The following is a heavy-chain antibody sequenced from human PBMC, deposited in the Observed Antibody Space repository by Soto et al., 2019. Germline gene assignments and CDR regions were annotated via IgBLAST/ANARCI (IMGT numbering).Heavy chain of an antibody. D-gene: IGHD3-3*01. CDR1: GFTFIDYW. CDR3: ARALDFWSAYFDY. V-gene: IGHV3-7*01. CDR2: IKQDGNEK. J-gene: IGHJ4*02. Sequence: GGSLRLSCAVSGFTFIDYWMSWVLQAPGKGLEWVANIKQDGNEKYYVDSVKGRFTISRDNAKNSLYLQMNSLRTEDTAVYYCARALDFWSAYFDYWGQGSLVTVSS.